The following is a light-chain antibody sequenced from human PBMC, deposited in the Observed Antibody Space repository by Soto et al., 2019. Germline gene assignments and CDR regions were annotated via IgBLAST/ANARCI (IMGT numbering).Light chain of an antibody. CDR1: SSDVGAYNY. Sequence: QSALTQPPSASGSPGQSVTISCTGTSSDVGAYNYLSWYQQHPGKAPKLMIYEVSKRPSGVPDRFSGSKSGNTASLTVSGLQAEDEADYYCSSYAGSNNYVFGPGTQLTVL. CDR2: EVS. CDR3: SSYAGSNNYV. V-gene: IGLV2-8*01. J-gene: IGLJ1*01.